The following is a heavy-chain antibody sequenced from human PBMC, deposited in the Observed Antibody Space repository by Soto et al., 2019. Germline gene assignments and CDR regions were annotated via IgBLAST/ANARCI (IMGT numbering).Heavy chain of an antibody. J-gene: IGHJ4*02. V-gene: IGHV4-39*07. CDR3: ARGSPGIAATELIY. CDR2: IFYNGDT. Sequence: PSETLSLTCTVSGGSISTSSYYWGWIRQPPGKGLEWIGTIFYNGDTYCSPSLKSRVTISVDRSKNQFSLKLSSVTAADTAVYYCARGSPGIAATELIYWGQGTLVTVSS. D-gene: IGHD6-25*01. CDR1: GGSISTSSYY.